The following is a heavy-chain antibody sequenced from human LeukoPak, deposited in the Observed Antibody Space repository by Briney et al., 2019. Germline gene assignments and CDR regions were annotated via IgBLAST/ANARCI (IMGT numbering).Heavy chain of an antibody. J-gene: IGHJ4*02. D-gene: IGHD3-22*01. Sequence: PSETLSLTCTVSSGSISSYYWSWIRQHPGKGLEWIGYIYYSGSTYYNPSLKSRVTISVDTSKNQLSLKLSSVTAADTAVYYCARATYYYDSSGYYWVIDYWGQGTLVTVSS. CDR2: IYYSGST. CDR1: SGSISSYY. CDR3: ARATYYYDSSGYYWVIDY. V-gene: IGHV4-59*06.